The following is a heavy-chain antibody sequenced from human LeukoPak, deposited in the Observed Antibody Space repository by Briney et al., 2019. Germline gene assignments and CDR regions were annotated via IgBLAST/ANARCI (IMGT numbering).Heavy chain of an antibody. V-gene: IGHV3-21*01. Sequence: GGSLRLSCAASGFTFSSYSMNWVRQAPGKGLGWVSSISSSSSYIYYADSVKGRFTISRDNAKNSLYLQMNSLRAEDTAVYYCARGGASGDSSGYYYLPFEYWGQGTLVTVSS. J-gene: IGHJ4*02. CDR3: ARGGASGDSSGYYYLPFEY. CDR1: GFTFSSYS. CDR2: ISSSSSYI. D-gene: IGHD3-22*01.